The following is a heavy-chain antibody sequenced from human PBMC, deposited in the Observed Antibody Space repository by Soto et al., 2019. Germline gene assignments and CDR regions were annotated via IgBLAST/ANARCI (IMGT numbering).Heavy chain of an antibody. CDR3: ARDRGGGYSSGWQRPYYYGLDV. CDR2: AYYRSKWYN. D-gene: IGHD6-19*01. Sequence: KQSQTLSLTCDISGDSVSSNSAAWNWIRQSPSRGLEWLGRAYYRSKWYNDYAVSVKSRINIKPDTSKNQFSLQLNSVIPEDTAVYYCARDRGGGYSSGWQRPYYYGLDVWGQGTTVTVSS. CDR1: GDSVSSNSAA. V-gene: IGHV6-1*01. J-gene: IGHJ6*02.